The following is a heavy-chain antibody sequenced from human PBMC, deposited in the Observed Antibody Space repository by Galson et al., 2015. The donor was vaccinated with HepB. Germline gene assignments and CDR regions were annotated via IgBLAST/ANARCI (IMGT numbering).Heavy chain of an antibody. Sequence: ETLSLTCAVSGGSISSSNWWSWVRQPPGKGLEWIGEINHSGSTNYNPSLKSRVTISVDTSKNQFSLKLSSVTAADTAVYYCARGAGMELRLSWFDPWGQGTLVTVSS. D-gene: IGHD1-7*01. CDR2: INHSGST. J-gene: IGHJ5*02. V-gene: IGHV4-4*02. CDR1: GGSISSSNW. CDR3: ARGAGMELRLSWFDP.